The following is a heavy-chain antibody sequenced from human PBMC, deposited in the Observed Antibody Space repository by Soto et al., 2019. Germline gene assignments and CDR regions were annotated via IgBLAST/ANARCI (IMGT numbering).Heavy chain of an antibody. Sequence: VQLVQSGAEVKKPGSSVKLSCKASGGTFNRYTISWVRQAPGQGLEWMGGIIPIFGTANYAQKFQGRVAIIADESTRAAYMELRSMRSEDTAVYYCALWGFRDGKNSKYNYSGMDVWGQGTTVTVSS. D-gene: IGHD3-10*01. CDR3: ALWGFRDGKNSKYNYSGMDV. V-gene: IGHV1-69*01. CDR1: GGTFNRYT. J-gene: IGHJ6*01. CDR2: IIPIFGTA.